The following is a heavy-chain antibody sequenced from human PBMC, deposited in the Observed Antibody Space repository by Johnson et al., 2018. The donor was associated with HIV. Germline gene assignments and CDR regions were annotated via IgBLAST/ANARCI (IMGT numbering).Heavy chain of an antibody. V-gene: IGHV3-23*04. D-gene: IGHD3-22*01. CDR1: GFTFGDYA. Sequence: VQLVESGGGLVQPGRSLRLSCSASGFTFGDYAMSWVRQAPGKGLEWVSGISGSGGSTYYADSEKGRFTISRDNSKNTLYLQMNSLRAEDTAVYYCVRDSSGYSGFDIWGQGTMVTVSS. CDR3: VRDSSGYSGFDI. CDR2: ISGSGGST. J-gene: IGHJ3*02.